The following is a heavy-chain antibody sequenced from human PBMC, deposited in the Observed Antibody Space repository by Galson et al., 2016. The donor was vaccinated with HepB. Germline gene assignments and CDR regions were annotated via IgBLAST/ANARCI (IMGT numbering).Heavy chain of an antibody. V-gene: IGHV3-11*06. CDR1: GFTFSDFY. Sequence: SLRLSCAASGFTFSDFYMTWMRRAPGKSLEWVSYISHSSASTDYADSVKGRFIISRDNVKNSLFLQMNTLRAEDTALYFCARGRAPKTLDTFDIWGQGTMVTVSS. CDR3: ARGRAPKTLDTFDI. J-gene: IGHJ3*02. CDR2: ISHSSAST.